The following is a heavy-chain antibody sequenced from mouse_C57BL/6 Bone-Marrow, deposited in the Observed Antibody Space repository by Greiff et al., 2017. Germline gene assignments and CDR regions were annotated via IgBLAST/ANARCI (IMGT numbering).Heavy chain of an antibody. J-gene: IGHJ2*01. CDR3: TSYSYGSSPYYFDY. D-gene: IGHD1-1*01. CDR2: IDPENGDT. Sequence: VQLKQSGAELVRPGASVKLSCTASGFNIKDDYMHWVKQRPEQGLEWIGWIDPENGDTEYASKFQGKATITADTSSNTAYLQLSSLTSEDTAVYYSTSYSYGSSPYYFDYWGQGTTLTVSS. V-gene: IGHV14-4*01. CDR1: GFNIKDDY.